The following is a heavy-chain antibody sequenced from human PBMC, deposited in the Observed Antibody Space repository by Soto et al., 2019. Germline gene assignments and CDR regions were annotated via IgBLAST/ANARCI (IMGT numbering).Heavy chain of an antibody. J-gene: IGHJ6*02. D-gene: IGHD2-15*01. CDR3: AAPPQRECSGGSCFYYYYGMDV. V-gene: IGHV1-69*13. CDR1: GGTFSSYA. Sequence: ASVKVSCKASGGTFSSYAISWVRQAPGQGLEWMGGIIPIFGTANYAQKFQGRVTITADESTSTAYMELSSLRSEDTAVYYCAAPPQRECSGGSCFYYYYGMDVWGQGTTVTVSS. CDR2: IIPIFGTA.